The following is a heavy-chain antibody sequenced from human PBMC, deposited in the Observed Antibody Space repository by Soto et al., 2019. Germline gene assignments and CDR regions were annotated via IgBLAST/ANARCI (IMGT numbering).Heavy chain of an antibody. Sequence: TGGSLRLSCAASGFTFSSYGMHWVRQAPGKGLEWVAVISYDGSNKYYADSVKGRFTISRDNSKNTLYLQMNSLRAEDTAVYYCARDRGYCSSTSRYQLGYRGQGTLVNVSS. CDR3: ARDRGYCSSTSRYQLGY. V-gene: IGHV3-33*05. D-gene: IGHD2-2*01. J-gene: IGHJ4*02. CDR2: ISYDGSNK. CDR1: GFTFSSYG.